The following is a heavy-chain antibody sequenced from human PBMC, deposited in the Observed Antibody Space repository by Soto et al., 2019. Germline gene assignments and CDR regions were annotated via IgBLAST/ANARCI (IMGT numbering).Heavy chain of an antibody. J-gene: IGHJ4*02. CDR3: ARGPGYDFWSGYTPFDY. CDR2: INHSGST. D-gene: IGHD3-3*01. CDR1: GGSFSGYY. V-gene: IGHV4-34*01. Sequence: QVQLQQWGAGLLKPSETLSLTCAVYGGSFSGYYWGWIRQPPGKGLEWIGEINHSGSTNYNPSLKSRVTISVDTSKNQFSLKLSSVTAADTAVYYCARGPGYDFWSGYTPFDYWGQGTLVTVSS.